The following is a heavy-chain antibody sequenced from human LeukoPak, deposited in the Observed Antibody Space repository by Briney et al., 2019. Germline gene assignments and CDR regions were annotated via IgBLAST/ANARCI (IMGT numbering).Heavy chain of an antibody. V-gene: IGHV4-59*01. D-gene: IGHD3-16*02. CDR1: GGSISSYY. CDR2: IYYSGST. CDR3: ARDPLGDAFDI. J-gene: IGHJ3*02. Sequence: SETLSLTCTVSGGSISSYYWSWIRQPPGKGLEWIGYIYYSGSTNYNPSLKSRVTISVDTSKNQFSLKLSSVTAADTAVYYCARDPLGDAFDIWGQGTMVTVYS.